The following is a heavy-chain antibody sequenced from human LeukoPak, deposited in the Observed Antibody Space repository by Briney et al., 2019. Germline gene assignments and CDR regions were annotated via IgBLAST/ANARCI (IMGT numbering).Heavy chain of an antibody. D-gene: IGHD6-13*01. CDR2: INSDGSST. Sequence: VGSLRLSCAASGFTFSSYWMYWVRQAPGKGLLWVSRINSDGSSTSYADSVKGRFTISRDNAKNTLYLQMNSLRAEDTAVYYCARRIAAAAAPYYFDYWGQGTLVTVSS. J-gene: IGHJ4*02. CDR1: GFTFSSYW. CDR3: ARRIAAAAAPYYFDY. V-gene: IGHV3-74*01.